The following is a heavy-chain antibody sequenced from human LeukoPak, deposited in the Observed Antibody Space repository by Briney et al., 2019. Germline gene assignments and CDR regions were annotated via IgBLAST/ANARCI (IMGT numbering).Heavy chain of an antibody. CDR2: MNPNSGNT. CDR3: ARAVSTYYDFWSGYYGYYYYMDV. V-gene: IGHV1-8*03. CDR1: GYTFTSYG. J-gene: IGHJ6*03. Sequence: ASVKVSCKASGYTFTSYGISWVRQATGQGLEWMGWMNPNSGNTGYAQKFQGRVTITRNTSISTAYMELSSLRSEDTAVYYCARAVSTYYDFWSGYYGYYYYMDVWGKGTTVTVSS. D-gene: IGHD3-3*01.